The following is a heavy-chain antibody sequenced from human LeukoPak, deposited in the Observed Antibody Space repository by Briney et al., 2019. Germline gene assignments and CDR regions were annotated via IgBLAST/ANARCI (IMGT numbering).Heavy chain of an antibody. CDR2: ISTYSGNT. D-gene: IGHD4-17*01. J-gene: IGHJ4*02. CDR3: ARGDDYGDYWGLY. Sequence: GASVKVSCKASGYTFTKYGITWVRQAPGQGLEWMGWISTYSGNTNYAQKLQGRVTMTTDTSTSTAYMELRSLISDDAAVYYCARGDDYGDYWGLYWGQGTLVTVSS. CDR1: GYTFTKYG. V-gene: IGHV1-18*01.